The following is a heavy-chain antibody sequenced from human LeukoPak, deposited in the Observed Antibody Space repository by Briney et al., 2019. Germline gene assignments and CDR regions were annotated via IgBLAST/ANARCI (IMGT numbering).Heavy chain of an antibody. CDR1: GFSLSTSGVG. D-gene: IGHD3-16*02. J-gene: IGHJ4*02. Sequence: SGPTLVNPTQTLTLTCTFSGFSLSTSGVGVGGIRQPPGKALEWLALIYWDDDKRYSPSLKSRLIITKDTSKNQVVLTMTNMDPVDTATYYFAHVAFGGVIVSYFDSWGQGTLVTVSS. CDR2: IYWDDDK. V-gene: IGHV2-5*02. CDR3: AHVAFGGVIVSYFDS.